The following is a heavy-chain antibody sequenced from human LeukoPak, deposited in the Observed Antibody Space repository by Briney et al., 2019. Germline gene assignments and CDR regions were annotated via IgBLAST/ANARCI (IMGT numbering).Heavy chain of an antibody. CDR3: ARHRVLDFWSGYVFDY. V-gene: IGHV4-39*01. D-gene: IGHD3-3*01. Sequence: PSETLSLTCTVSGGSISSSSYYWGWIRQPPGKGLEWIGSIYYSGSTYYNPSLKSRVTISVDTSKNQFSLKLSSVTAADTAVYYCARHRVLDFWSGYVFDYWGQGTLVTVSS. J-gene: IGHJ4*02. CDR2: IYYSGST. CDR1: GGSISSSSYY.